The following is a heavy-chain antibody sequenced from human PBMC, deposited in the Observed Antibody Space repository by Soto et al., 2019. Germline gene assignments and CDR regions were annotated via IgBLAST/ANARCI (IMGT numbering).Heavy chain of an antibody. D-gene: IGHD4-4*01. CDR2: IYYNGGT. CDR3: ARGPHDYSNYDNWLDP. V-gene: IGHV4-59*01. CDR1: GGSISNYY. J-gene: IGHJ5*02. Sequence: PSETLSLTCIVSGGSISNYYWSWIRQPPGKGLEWIGYIYYNGGTNYNPSLKSRVTVSMDTSQNQISLKLRSVTAADTAVYYCARGPHDYSNYDNWLDPWGQGILVTVSS.